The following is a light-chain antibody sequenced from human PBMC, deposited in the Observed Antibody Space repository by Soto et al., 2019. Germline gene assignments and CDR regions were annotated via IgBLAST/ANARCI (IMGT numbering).Light chain of an antibody. CDR1: MRDVGAYNL. Sequence: QSALTQPASVSGSAGQSITISCSGTMRDVGAYNLVSWYQQHPGTAPKLIIYEVRNRPSGISSRFSGSRSGNTASLTISGLQHEEEGDYYCSAYTAISTLVFGGGTKLTVL. V-gene: IGLV2-14*01. CDR3: SAYTAISTLV. J-gene: IGLJ3*02. CDR2: EVR.